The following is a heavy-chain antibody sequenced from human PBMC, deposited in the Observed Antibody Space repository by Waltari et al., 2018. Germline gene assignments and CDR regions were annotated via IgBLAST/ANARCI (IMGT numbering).Heavy chain of an antibody. J-gene: IGHJ6*03. Sequence: QVQLQESGPGLVKPSETLSLTCTVSGGSISSYYWSWIRQPAGKGLEWIGRIYTSGSTNYNPSLKSRVTMSVDTSKNQFSLKLSSVTAADTAVYYCAREGYYYGSYYYYYMDVWGKGTTVTVSS. CDR1: GGSISSYY. V-gene: IGHV4-4*07. CDR2: IYTSGST. CDR3: AREGYYYGSYYYYYMDV. D-gene: IGHD3-10*01.